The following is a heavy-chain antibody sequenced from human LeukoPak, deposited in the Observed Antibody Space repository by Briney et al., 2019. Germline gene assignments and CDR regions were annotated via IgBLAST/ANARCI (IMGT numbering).Heavy chain of an antibody. Sequence: GASVKVSCKTSGYDFNGYYLNWVRQAPGQGLEWMGSINPISADTDYAPKFQGRVTITRDTSITTAYMEVSRLRSDDTAVYYCAKDRGYYDILSGYYYGDAFDVWGQGTMVTVSS. J-gene: IGHJ3*01. CDR2: INPISADT. D-gene: IGHD3-9*01. CDR1: GYDFNGYY. V-gene: IGHV1-2*02. CDR3: AKDRGYYDILSGYYYGDAFDV.